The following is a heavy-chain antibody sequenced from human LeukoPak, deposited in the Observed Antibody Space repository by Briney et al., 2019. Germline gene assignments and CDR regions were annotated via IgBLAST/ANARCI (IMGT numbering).Heavy chain of an antibody. J-gene: IGHJ4*02. CDR1: GFTFSSYS. CDR2: ISSSSSYI. V-gene: IGHV3-21*01. CDR3: ARGRPFPNYDILTGYPNHLFDY. D-gene: IGHD3-9*01. Sequence: GGSLRLSCAASGFTFSSYSMNWVRQAPGKGLEWVSSISSSSSYIYYADSVKGRFTISRDNAKNSLYLQMNSLRAEDTAVYYCARGRPFPNYDILTGYPNHLFDYWGQGTLVTVSS.